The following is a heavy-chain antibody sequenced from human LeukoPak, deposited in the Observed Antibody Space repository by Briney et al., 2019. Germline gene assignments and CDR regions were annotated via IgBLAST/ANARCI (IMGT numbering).Heavy chain of an antibody. CDR3: ASFKGVYCSGGSCYYYYGMDV. CDR2: INSDGSST. CDR1: GFTFSSYW. D-gene: IGHD2-15*01. Sequence: GGSLRLSCAASGFTFSSYWMHWVRQAPGKGLVWVSRINSDGSSTSYADSVKGRFTISRDNAKNTLYLQMNSLRAEDTAVYYCASFKGVYCSGGSCYYYYGMDVWGKGTTVTVSS. V-gene: IGHV3-74*01. J-gene: IGHJ6*04.